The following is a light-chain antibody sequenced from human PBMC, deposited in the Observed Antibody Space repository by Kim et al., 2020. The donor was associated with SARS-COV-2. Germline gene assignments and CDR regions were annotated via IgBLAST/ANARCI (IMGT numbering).Light chain of an antibody. CDR2: GAS. Sequence: DIQMTQSPPSLSASVGDRVTITCRASQGINNYLAWFQQKPGKAPKSLIYGASSLQTGVTSKFSGSGFGADFNLTISDLQPEDFASYYCQQYNGYPYTFGQGTKLEI. CDR3: QQYNGYPYT. J-gene: IGKJ2*01. CDR1: QGINNY. V-gene: IGKV1-16*02.